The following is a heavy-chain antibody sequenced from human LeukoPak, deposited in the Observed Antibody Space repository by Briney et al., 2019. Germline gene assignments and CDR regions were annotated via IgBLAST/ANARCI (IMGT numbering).Heavy chain of an antibody. CDR2: INHSGST. Sequence: SETLSLTCAVYGGSFSGYYWSWIRQPPGKGLEWIGEINHSGSTNYNPSLKSRVTISVDTSKNQFSLKLSSVTAADTAVYYCARDSSSWFYWYFDLWGRGTLVTVSS. D-gene: IGHD6-13*01. CDR1: GGSFSGYY. J-gene: IGHJ2*01. CDR3: ARDSSSWFYWYFDL. V-gene: IGHV4-34*01.